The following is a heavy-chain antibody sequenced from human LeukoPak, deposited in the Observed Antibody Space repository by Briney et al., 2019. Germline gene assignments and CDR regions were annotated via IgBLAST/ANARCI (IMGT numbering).Heavy chain of an antibody. CDR3: AKGGKYQLLYPFDY. D-gene: IGHD2-2*02. CDR2: ISWNSGSI. J-gene: IGHJ4*02. V-gene: IGHV3-9*01. Sequence: GGSLRLSCAASGFTFDDYAMHWVRQALGKGLEWVSGISWNSGSIGYADSVKGRFTISRDNAKNSLYLQMNSLRAEDTALYYCAKGGKYQLLYPFDYWGQGTLVTVSS. CDR1: GFTFDDYA.